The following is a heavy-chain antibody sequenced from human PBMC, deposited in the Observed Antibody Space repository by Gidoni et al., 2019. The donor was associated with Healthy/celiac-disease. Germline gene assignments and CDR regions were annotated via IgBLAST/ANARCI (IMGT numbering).Heavy chain of an antibody. CDR2: ISSSSSYI. V-gene: IGHV3-21*01. CDR3: ASTSYYYDSSGYYRGAFDY. J-gene: IGHJ4*02. Sequence: EVQLVESGGGLVKPGGSLRLSCAASGFSFRSYSMNWVRQAPGKGLEWVSSISSSSSYIYYADSVKGRFTISRDNAKNSLYLQMNSLRAEDTAVYYCASTSYYYDSSGYYRGAFDYWGQGTLVTVSS. CDR1: GFSFRSYS. D-gene: IGHD3-22*01.